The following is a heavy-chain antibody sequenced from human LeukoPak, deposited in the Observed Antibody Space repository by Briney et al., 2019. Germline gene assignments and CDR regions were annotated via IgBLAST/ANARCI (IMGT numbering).Heavy chain of an antibody. CDR3: ARTYSSGWYWFDP. CDR2: INPSGGST. CDR1: GYTFTSYY. V-gene: IGHV1-46*01. D-gene: IGHD6-19*01. J-gene: IGHJ5*02. Sequence: ASVNVSCKASGYTFTSYYMHWVRQAPGQGLEWMGIINPSGGSTSYAQKFQGRVTMTRDTSTSTVYMELSSLRSDDTAVYYCARTYSSGWYWFDPWGQGTLVTVSS.